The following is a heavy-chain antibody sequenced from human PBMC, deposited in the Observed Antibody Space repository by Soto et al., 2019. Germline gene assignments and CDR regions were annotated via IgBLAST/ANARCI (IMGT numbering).Heavy chain of an antibody. V-gene: IGHV1-69*08. CDR3: AREHQGYCSSTSCYFDY. Sequence: QVQLVQSGAEVKKPGSSVKVSCKASGGTFSSYTISWVRQAPGQGLEWMGRIIPILGIANYAQKFQGRVTITADKYTSTAYMELSSLRSEDTAVYYCAREHQGYCSSTSCYFDYWGQGTLVTVSS. D-gene: IGHD2-2*01. CDR2: IIPILGIA. CDR1: GGTFSSYT. J-gene: IGHJ4*02.